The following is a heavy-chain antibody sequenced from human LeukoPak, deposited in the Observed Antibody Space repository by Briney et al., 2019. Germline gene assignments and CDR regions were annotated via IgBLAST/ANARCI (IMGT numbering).Heavy chain of an antibody. V-gene: IGHV1-2*02. CDR3: AVKVTTQPGTAVPWGMDV. D-gene: IGHD4-11*01. J-gene: IGHJ6*02. CDR2: INPNSGGT. Sequence: GASVKVSCKASGYTFTGYYMHWGRQAPGQGLEWMGWINPNSGGTNYAQKFQGRVTMTRATSISTAYMELSRLRSDDTAVYYCAVKVTTQPGTAVPWGMDVWGQGTTVTVSS. CDR1: GYTFTGYY.